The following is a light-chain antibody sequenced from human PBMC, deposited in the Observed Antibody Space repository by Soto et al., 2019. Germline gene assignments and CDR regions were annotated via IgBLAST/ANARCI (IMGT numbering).Light chain of an antibody. V-gene: IGKV3-11*01. CDR2: DAS. CDR3: QQSYSTPVT. J-gene: IGKJ1*01. Sequence: EIVLAQSPATLSLSPGERATLSCRASQSVSSYLAWYQQKPGQAPRLLIYDASNRATGIPARFSGSGSGTDFTLTISSLQPEDFATYYCQQSYSTPVTFGQGTKV. CDR1: QSVSSY.